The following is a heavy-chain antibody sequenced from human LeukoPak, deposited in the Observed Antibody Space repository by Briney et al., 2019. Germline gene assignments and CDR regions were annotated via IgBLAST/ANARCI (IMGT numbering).Heavy chain of an antibody. Sequence: KPSETLSLTCTVSGGSISSYYWTWIRQPPGKGLEWIGYVYYSGSTNYNPSLKSRVTISVDTSKNQFSLRLSSVTAADTAVYYCARGSVYSSSRSDYYYYYMDVWGKGTTVTISS. D-gene: IGHD6-13*01. V-gene: IGHV4-59*01. CDR3: ARGSVYSSSRSDYYYYYMDV. CDR1: GGSISSYY. CDR2: VYYSGST. J-gene: IGHJ6*03.